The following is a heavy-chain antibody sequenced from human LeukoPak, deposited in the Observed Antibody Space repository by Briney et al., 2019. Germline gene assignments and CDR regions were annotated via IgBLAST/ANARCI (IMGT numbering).Heavy chain of an antibody. CDR3: AKHTLWGVYSNSDAFDI. J-gene: IGHJ3*02. Sequence: SETLSLTCSVSGDSVSRRGYFWSWIRQHPGEGLEWIGYIDDRGGTSYNPSLMGRVTISVDTSYSQFSLNLRSLTAADTAVYYCAKHTLWGVYSNSDAFDIWGQGTMVTVSS. V-gene: IGHV4-31*03. CDR2: IDDRGGT. D-gene: IGHD4-11*01. CDR1: GDSVSRRGYF.